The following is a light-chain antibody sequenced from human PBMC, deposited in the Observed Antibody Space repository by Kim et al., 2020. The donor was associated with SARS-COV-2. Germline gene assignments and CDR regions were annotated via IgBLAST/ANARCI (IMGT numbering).Light chain of an antibody. CDR3: QSYDRSLRGYV. J-gene: IGLJ1*01. V-gene: IGLV1-40*01. CDR2: ANS. CDR1: SSNIGAGYD. Sequence: VTISCTGSSSNIGAGYDVHWYQQLPGTAPKLLIYANSNRPSGVPDRFSGSKSGTSASLAITGLQAEDEADYYCQSYDRSLRGYVFGTGTKVTVL.